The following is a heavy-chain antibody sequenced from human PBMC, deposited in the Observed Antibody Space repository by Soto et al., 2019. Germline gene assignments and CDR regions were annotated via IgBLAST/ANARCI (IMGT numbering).Heavy chain of an antibody. Sequence: PGGSLRLSCAASGFTFSSYAMSWVRQAPGKGLEWVSAISSSGSSTYYADSVKGRFTISRDNAKNTLYLQMNSLRAEDTAVYYCARSKQQLVRWLGYYYYMDVWGKGTTVTVSS. J-gene: IGHJ6*03. CDR1: GFTFSSYA. CDR3: ARSKQQLVRWLGYYYYMDV. D-gene: IGHD6-13*01. CDR2: ISSSGSST. V-gene: IGHV3-23*01.